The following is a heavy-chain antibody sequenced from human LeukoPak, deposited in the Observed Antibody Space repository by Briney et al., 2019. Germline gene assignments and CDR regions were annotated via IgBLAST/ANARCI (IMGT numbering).Heavy chain of an antibody. CDR1: GGTFSSYA. CDR3: ARASGIGYCSSTSCYYYYYMDV. CDR2: IIPIFGTA. D-gene: IGHD2-2*01. V-gene: IGHV1-69*01. J-gene: IGHJ6*03. Sequence: SVKVSCKASGGTFSSYAISWVRQAPGQGLEWMGGIIPIFGTANYAQKFQGRVTITADESTSTAYMELSSLRSEDTAVYYCARASGIGYCSSTSCYYYYYMDVWGKGTTVTVSS.